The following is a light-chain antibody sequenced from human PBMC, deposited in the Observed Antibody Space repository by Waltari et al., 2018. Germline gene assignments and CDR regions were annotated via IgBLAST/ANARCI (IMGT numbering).Light chain of an antibody. CDR2: GAS. Sequence: DIVLTQSPGTLSLSPGERATLSCRASQSVSSSYLAWYKQKPGQAPRLLIYGASNRATGIRDRVSGSGSGTDFTLTIRGLEPEDFAVYYCQQYRSSSWTFGQGTKVEIK. CDR3: QQYRSSSWT. V-gene: IGKV3-20*01. J-gene: IGKJ1*01. CDR1: QSVSSSY.